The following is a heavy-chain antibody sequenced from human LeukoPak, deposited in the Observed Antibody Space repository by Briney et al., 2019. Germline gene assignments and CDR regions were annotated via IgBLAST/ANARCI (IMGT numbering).Heavy chain of an antibody. D-gene: IGHD2-2*01. J-gene: IGHJ3*02. CDR1: GYTFTGYY. CDR3: ARRYQLLFKPDAFDI. CDR2: INPNSGGT. V-gene: IGHV1-2*02. Sequence: SVKVSCKASGYTFTGYYMHWVRQAPGQGLEWMGWINPNSGGTNYAQKFQGRVTMTRGTSISTAYMELSRLRSEDTAVYYCARRYQLLFKPDAFDIWGQGTMVTVSP.